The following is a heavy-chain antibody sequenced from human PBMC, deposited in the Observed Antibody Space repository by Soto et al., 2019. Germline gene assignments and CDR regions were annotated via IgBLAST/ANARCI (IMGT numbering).Heavy chain of an antibody. D-gene: IGHD4-17*01. Sequence: GGSLRLSCAASGFTFSSSAMNWVRQAPGKGLEWVSIISDGGSSTYYADSVKGRFTVSRDNSKNTLYLQMNSLRAEDTAVYYCAKDAFYGDYFSFQHWGQGTLLTVSS. CDR3: AKDAFYGDYFSFQH. J-gene: IGHJ1*01. CDR1: GFTFSSSA. CDR2: ISDGGSST. V-gene: IGHV3-23*01.